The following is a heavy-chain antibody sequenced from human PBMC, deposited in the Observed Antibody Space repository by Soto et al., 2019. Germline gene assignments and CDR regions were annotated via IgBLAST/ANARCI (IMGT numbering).Heavy chain of an antibody. CDR1: GGSISSGGYY. Sequence: QVQLQESGPGLVKPSQTLSLTCTVSGGSISSGGYYWSWIRQHPGKGLEWIGYIYYSGSTYYNPSLKSRVTISVDTSKNQFSLKLSSVTAADTSVYYCARDQLGDSSGSIRGDYCYGMDVWGQGTTVTVSS. V-gene: IGHV4-31*03. D-gene: IGHD3-22*01. CDR3: ARDQLGDSSGSIRGDYCYGMDV. CDR2: IYYSGST. J-gene: IGHJ6*02.